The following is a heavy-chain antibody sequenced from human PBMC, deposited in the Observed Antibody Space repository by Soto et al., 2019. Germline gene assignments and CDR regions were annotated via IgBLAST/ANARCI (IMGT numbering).Heavy chain of an antibody. D-gene: IGHD3-3*01. CDR2: ISSSSTYI. CDR1: GFTFTDYR. Sequence: GGSLRLSCAASGFTFTDYRMNWVRQAPGKWLELVSSISSSSTYIYYADSVKGRFTLSRDKAKNSLYLQVNSLRAEDTGVYYCAKDQASHRFWSAPEANYYYYGMDVWGQGTTVTVSS. J-gene: IGHJ6*02. CDR3: AKDQASHRFWSAPEANYYYYGMDV. V-gene: IGHV3-21*01.